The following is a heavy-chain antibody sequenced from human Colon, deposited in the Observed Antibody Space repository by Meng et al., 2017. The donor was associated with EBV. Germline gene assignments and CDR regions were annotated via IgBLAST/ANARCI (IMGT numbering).Heavy chain of an antibody. CDR3: AKSIYGDFSSCGY. J-gene: IGHJ4*02. Sequence: VGREESGGGSIQPGGSLRLSCTGSGFTVNSNYMAWVRQAPGKGLEWVAVMYSNGDTYYADSMKGRLTISRHASQNTLYLQMNSLRVEDTAVYYCAKSIYGDFSSCGYWGQGTLVTVSS. D-gene: IGHD4-17*01. CDR2: MYSNGDT. CDR1: GFTVNSNY. V-gene: IGHV3-53*01.